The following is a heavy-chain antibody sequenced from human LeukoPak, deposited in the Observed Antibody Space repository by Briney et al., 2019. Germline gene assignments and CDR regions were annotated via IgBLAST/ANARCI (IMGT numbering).Heavy chain of an antibody. CDR3: ARGGGYDAFDI. CDR1: GGSISSGSYF. CDR2: IHTSGTT. D-gene: IGHD2-15*01. J-gene: IGHJ3*02. V-gene: IGHV4-61*02. Sequence: TSSQTLSLXCTVSGGSISSGSYFWSCIRQPAGKGLEWIGRIHTSGTTNYNPSPKSRVTISLDRSKNQFSLNLSSVTASDTAVYYCARGGGYDAFDIWGQGTMVTVSS.